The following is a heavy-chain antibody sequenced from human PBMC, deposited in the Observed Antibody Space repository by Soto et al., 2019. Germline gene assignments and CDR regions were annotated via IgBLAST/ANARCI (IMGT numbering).Heavy chain of an antibody. CDR2: ISSSTNTI. J-gene: IGHJ5*02. D-gene: IGHD6-19*01. CDR1: GFNFNNYA. V-gene: IGHV3-48*01. CDR3: ARQYSSSGVSCIDP. Sequence: GGSLRRSCEDSGFNFNNYAMNWVRQAPGKGLEWLSYISSSTNTIYYADSVKGRFTISRDNAKNSLYLQMNSLRGEDTAVYFCARQYSSSGVSCIDPWGQGTLVTVSS.